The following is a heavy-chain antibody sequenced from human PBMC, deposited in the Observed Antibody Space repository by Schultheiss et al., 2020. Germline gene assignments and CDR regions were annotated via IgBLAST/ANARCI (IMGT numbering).Heavy chain of an antibody. Sequence: GGSLRLSCAASGFTFSSNYMSWVRQAPGKGLEWVSVIYSGGSTYYADSVKGRFTISRDNSKNTLYLQMNSLRAEDTAVYYCAKDLQTIYCSSTSCTWPGYYYYGMDVWGQGTTVTVSS. CDR2: IYSGGST. D-gene: IGHD2-2*01. J-gene: IGHJ6*02. V-gene: IGHV3-53*05. CDR1: GFTFSSNY. CDR3: AKDLQTIYCSSTSCTWPGYYYYGMDV.